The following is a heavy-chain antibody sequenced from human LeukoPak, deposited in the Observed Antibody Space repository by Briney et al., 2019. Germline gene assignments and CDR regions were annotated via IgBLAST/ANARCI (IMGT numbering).Heavy chain of an antibody. Sequence: GGSLRLSCAASGFTFSSYEMNWVRQAPGKGLEWVSYISSSGSTIYYADSVKGRFTISRDNAKNSLYLQMNSLRAEDTAVYYCARLTVFGVVIPSPPDYWGQGTLVTVSS. D-gene: IGHD3-3*01. CDR1: GFTFSSYE. V-gene: IGHV3-48*03. CDR2: ISSSGSTI. CDR3: ARLTVFGVVIPSPPDY. J-gene: IGHJ4*02.